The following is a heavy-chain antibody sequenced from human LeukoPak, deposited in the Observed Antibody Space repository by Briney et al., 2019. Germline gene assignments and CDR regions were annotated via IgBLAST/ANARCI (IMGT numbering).Heavy chain of an antibody. J-gene: IGHJ4*02. V-gene: IGHV1-2*02. D-gene: IGHD3-10*01. CDR2: IHPNGRDT. Sequence: ASVTVSFKASVYSFSDHHIHWVRQAPGPGLGWMGWIHPNGRDTKNAQKFPGRMTMTTDTSIPTAYMELNRVTSNDTAIYYCSGRYGPGPVWGQGTLVTASS. CDR1: VYSFSDHH. CDR3: SGRYGPGPV.